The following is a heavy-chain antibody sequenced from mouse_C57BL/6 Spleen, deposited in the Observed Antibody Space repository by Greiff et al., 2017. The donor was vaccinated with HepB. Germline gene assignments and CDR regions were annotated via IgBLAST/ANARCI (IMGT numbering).Heavy chain of an antibody. D-gene: IGHD1-1*01. V-gene: IGHV1-64*01. Sequence: VQLQQPGAELVKPGASVKLSCKASGYTFTSYWMHWVKQRPGQGLEWIGMIHPNSGSTNYNEKFKSKATLTVDKSSSTAYMQLSSLTSEDSAVYYCARRRPYYYGSSYWYFDVWGTGTTVTVSS. CDR3: ARRRPYYYGSSYWYFDV. CDR2: IHPNSGST. CDR1: GYTFTSYW. J-gene: IGHJ1*03.